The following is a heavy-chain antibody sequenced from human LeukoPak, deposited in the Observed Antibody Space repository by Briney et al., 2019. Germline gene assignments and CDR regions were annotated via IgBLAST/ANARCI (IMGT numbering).Heavy chain of an antibody. V-gene: IGHV3-23*01. CDR1: GFTFSSYN. J-gene: IGHJ4*02. D-gene: IGHD3-10*01. CDR3: ARKSASGNYPLDY. CDR2: ISADSATT. Sequence: GGSLRLSCAASGFTFSSYNMSWVRQAPGQGLEWVSVISADSATTFYADSVKGRFTISRDNAKNTVFLQMSSLRAEDTALYYCARKSASGNYPLDYWGQGTLVTVSS.